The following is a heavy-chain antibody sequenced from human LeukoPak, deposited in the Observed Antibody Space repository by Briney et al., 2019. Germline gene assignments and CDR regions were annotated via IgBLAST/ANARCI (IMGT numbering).Heavy chain of an antibody. D-gene: IGHD3-22*01. CDR3: ASQANYYDSSGYFHH. J-gene: IGHJ1*01. CDR1: GGSVNSGSSC. CDR2: MYYSGIT. Sequence: PQSLSLTSTVSGGSVNSGSSCWSWIRQYPGKGLEWIGYMYYSGITYYNPSLRSRVTISSDTPKNQFSLKLSSVTAADTAVYYCASQANYYDSSGYFHHWGQGTLVTVSS. V-gene: IGHV4-31*03.